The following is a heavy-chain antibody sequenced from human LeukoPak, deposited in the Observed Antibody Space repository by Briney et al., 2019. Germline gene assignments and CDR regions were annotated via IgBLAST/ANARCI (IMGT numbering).Heavy chain of an antibody. J-gene: IGHJ5*02. CDR1: GGSMGTYS. V-gene: IGHV4-59*01. D-gene: IGHD3-3*01. CDR2: KAYSGGT. CDR3: VRDGGEWLPDL. Sequence: SETLSLTSTVSGGSMGTYSWCWIRQPPGKGLEWIGFKAYSGGTNYNPSLKSRVTISVDTSKGQISLNLKSVTAADTAVYYCVRDGGEWLPDLWGQGTLVTVSS.